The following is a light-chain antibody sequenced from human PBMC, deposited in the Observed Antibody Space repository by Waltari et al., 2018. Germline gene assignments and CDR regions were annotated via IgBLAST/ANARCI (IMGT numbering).Light chain of an antibody. CDR3: AAWDDRLYGQV. CDR1: SSNIARNY. V-gene: IGLV1-47*01. CDR2: RDN. J-gene: IGLJ3*02. Sequence: QSLVTQPPSASGTPGPRVTIPCSGSSSNIARNYVAWYPYVPGTAPKLLINRDNQRASGVPDRFSGSKSGTSASLAITWLRSDDEADYYCAAWDDRLYGQVFGGGTKLTVL.